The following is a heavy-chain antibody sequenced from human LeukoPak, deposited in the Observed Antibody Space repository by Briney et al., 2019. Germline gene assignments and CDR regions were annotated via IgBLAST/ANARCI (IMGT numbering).Heavy chain of an antibody. J-gene: IGHJ4*02. V-gene: IGHV1-46*01. CDR2: INPSGTNT. CDR3: ARQEYGGYYDC. Sequence: ASVKVSCKASGYTFTSYYMHWVRQAPGQGLEWMGLINPSGTNTNYAQKFRGRVTMTRDTSTSTVYMDLSSLRSEDTAMYFCARQEYGGYYDCWGQGTLVTVSS. CDR1: GYTFTSYY. D-gene: IGHD2-21*01.